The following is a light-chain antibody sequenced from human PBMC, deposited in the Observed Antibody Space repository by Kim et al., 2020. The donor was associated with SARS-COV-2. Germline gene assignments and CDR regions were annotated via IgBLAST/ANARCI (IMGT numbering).Light chain of an antibody. Sequence: SASVGDGSTLACRASHGITNYLAWCQQTPGKAPKSLIYGASNLQSGVPSRFSGSGSGTEFTPTSTSLQPEDFATYYCHQYNTYPFTLGQGTKLEI. CDR3: HQYNTYPFT. CDR1: HGITNY. J-gene: IGKJ2*01. V-gene: IGKV1-16*01. CDR2: GAS.